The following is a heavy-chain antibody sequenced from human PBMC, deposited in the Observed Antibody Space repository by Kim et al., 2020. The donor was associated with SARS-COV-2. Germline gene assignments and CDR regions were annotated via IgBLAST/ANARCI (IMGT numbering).Heavy chain of an antibody. J-gene: IGHJ4*02. V-gene: IGHV3-7*03. CDR2: IKQDGSDK. Sequence: GGALRLSCAASGFTFSVYWMSWVRQAPGKGLEWVANIKQDGSDKYYVDSVKGRFTISRDNAKNSLYLQMNSLRAEDTAVYYCARDLRYFDYWGQGTLDTVSS. CDR3: ARDLRYFDY. CDR1: GFTFSVYW.